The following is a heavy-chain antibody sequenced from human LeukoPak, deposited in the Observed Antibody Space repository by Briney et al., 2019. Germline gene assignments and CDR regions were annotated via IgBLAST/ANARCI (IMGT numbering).Heavy chain of an antibody. Sequence: GGSLRLSCAASGFTFSDYYMSWIRQASGKGLEWVSYISSSGSTIYYADSVKGRFTISRDNAKNSLYLQMNSLRAEDTAVYYCARDRDVRHYYFDYWGQGTLVTVSS. J-gene: IGHJ4*02. CDR3: ARDRDVRHYYFDY. CDR2: ISSSGSTI. CDR1: GFTFSDYY. D-gene: IGHD3-16*01. V-gene: IGHV3-11*04.